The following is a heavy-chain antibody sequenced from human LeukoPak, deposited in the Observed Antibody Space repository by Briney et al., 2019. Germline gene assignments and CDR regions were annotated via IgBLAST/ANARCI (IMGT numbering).Heavy chain of an antibody. CDR3: ARDMGGSGSCSY. J-gene: IGHJ4*02. CDR2: INAGKDNT. V-gene: IGHV1-3*01. CDR1: GYTFTNYA. D-gene: IGHD3-10*01. Sequence: GASVNVSCQASGYTFTNYAIHWVRQAPGQRLEWMGWINAGKDNTEYSQKFQGRVTIITDTSASTAYMELSSLRSDDTAVYYCARDMGGSGSCSYWGQGTLVTVSS.